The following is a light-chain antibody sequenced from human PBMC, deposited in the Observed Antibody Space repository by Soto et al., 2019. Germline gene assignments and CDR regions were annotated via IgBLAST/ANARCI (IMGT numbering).Light chain of an antibody. CDR2: EVT. J-gene: IGLJ2*01. Sequence: QSALTQPASVSGSPGQSITISCTGSSCDIGVFNYVSWYQQTPGNAPKIIIFEVTNRPSGVSNRFSGSKSGNTASLTISGLQAEDEADYYCSSFASTYTLLFGGGTKVTVL. CDR1: SCDIGVFNY. V-gene: IGLV2-14*01. CDR3: SSFASTYTLL.